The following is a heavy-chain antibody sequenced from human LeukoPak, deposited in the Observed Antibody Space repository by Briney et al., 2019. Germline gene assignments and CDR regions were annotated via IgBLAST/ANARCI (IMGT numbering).Heavy chain of an antibody. CDR1: GFTFSSYA. D-gene: IGHD3-3*01. CDR2: ISGSGGST. Sequence: PGGSLRLSCAASGFTFSSYAMSWVRQAPGKGLEWVSAISGSGGSTYYADSVKGRFTISRGNSKNTLYLQMNSLRAEDTAVYYCAKEGEVLRFLEWLLSYFDYWGQGTLVTVSS. V-gene: IGHV3-23*01. J-gene: IGHJ4*02. CDR3: AKEGEVLRFLEWLLSYFDY.